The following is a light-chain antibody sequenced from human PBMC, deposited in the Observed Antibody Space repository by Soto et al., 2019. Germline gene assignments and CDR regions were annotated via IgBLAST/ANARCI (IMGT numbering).Light chain of an antibody. CDR1: QSVNSN. CDR3: QQYDDRAPYT. J-gene: IGKJ2*01. Sequence: EIVMTQSPATLSVSPGDRDTLSCRASQSVNSNLAWYQVKPGQAPRLLIYRAATRAHGIPSRFSGSGSGTQFTLTISSLQSEEFAVYYCQQYDDRAPYTLGQGTKLEIK. CDR2: RAA. V-gene: IGKV3-15*01.